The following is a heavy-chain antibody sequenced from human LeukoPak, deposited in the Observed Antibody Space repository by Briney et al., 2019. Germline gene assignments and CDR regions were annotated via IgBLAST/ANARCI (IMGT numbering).Heavy chain of an antibody. D-gene: IGHD1-26*01. J-gene: IGHJ4*02. CDR2: ISSSSSYI. CDR3: ASSGPTAGGSRDY. V-gene: IGHV3-21*01. CDR1: GFTFSSYS. Sequence: EGSLRLSCAASGFTFSSYSMNWVRQAPGKGLEWVSSISSSSSYIYYADSVKGRFTISRDNAKNSLYLQMNSLRAEDTAVYYCASSGPTAGGSRDYWGQGTLVTVSS.